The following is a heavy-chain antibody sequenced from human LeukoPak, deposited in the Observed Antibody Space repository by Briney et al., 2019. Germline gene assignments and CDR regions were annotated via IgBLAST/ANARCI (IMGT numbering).Heavy chain of an antibody. CDR2: IYDSGGT. V-gene: IGHV4-39*01. J-gene: IGHJ6*03. CDR3: ARLGIHTSGIVNFYYYMDV. CDR1: GGAFRGNDYH. Sequence: PSETLSLTCSVSGGAFRGNDYHWGWIRQHPGKGLEWFGNIYDSGGTYYGPSLKSRLTMSVDTSKNQFSLKLTSVTAADTAVYYWARLGIHTSGIVNFYYYMDVWGKGTTVTISS. D-gene: IGHD1-26*01.